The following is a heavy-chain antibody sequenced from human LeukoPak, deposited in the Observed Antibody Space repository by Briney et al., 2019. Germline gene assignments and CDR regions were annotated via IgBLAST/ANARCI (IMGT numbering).Heavy chain of an antibody. CDR1: GFTFSSYA. J-gene: IGHJ4*02. V-gene: IGHV3-23*01. D-gene: IGHD6-13*01. CDR3: AKGLHSSSWYSDS. CDR2: ITGNGVST. Sequence: GGSLRLSCAASGFTFSSYAMSWVRQAPGKGLEWVSLITGNGVSTYYADSVKGRFTISRDNSKNTLYLQMNSLRAEDTAVYYCAKGLHSSSWYSDSWGQGTLVTVSS.